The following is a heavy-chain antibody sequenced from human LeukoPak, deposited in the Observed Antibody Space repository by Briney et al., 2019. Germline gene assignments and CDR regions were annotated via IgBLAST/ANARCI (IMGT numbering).Heavy chain of an antibody. Sequence: ASVKVSCKASGGTFSSYAISWVRQAPGQGLEWMGWISAYNGNTNYAQKLQGRVTMTTDTSTSTAYMELRSLRSDDTAVYYCARVRESYFDYWGQGTLVTVSS. CDR1: GGTFSSYA. J-gene: IGHJ4*02. D-gene: IGHD5-24*01. V-gene: IGHV1-18*01. CDR2: ISAYNGNT. CDR3: ARVRESYFDY.